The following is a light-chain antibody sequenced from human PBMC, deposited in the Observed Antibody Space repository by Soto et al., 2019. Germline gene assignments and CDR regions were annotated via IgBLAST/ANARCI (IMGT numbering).Light chain of an antibody. CDR1: LTVSTN. V-gene: IGKV3-15*01. CDR2: YTS. J-gene: IGKJ3*01. Sequence: DIVMTQSPATLSLSPGDRATLSCWASLTVSTNLARYQQQPGQAPRLLLYYTSTRATGIPARFSGSGSAKEFTLTISSLQPEDAAVEYCQQYNNWPPGSTFGPGTNV. CDR3: QQYNNWPPGST.